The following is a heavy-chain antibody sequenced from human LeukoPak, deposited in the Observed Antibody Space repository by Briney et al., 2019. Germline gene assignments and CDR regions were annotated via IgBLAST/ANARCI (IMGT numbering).Heavy chain of an antibody. D-gene: IGHD3-10*01. CDR2: INHSGST. Sequence: SETLSLTCAVYGGSFSGYYWSWIRQPPGKGLEWVGEINHSGSTNDNPYLKSRLTISVDTSKSQFSLKLSSVTAAETAVYYCARLRGYYFGSGTHTGFDYWGQGTLVTVSS. V-gene: IGHV4-34*01. CDR3: ARLRGYYFGSGTHTGFDY. CDR1: GGSFSGYY. J-gene: IGHJ4*02.